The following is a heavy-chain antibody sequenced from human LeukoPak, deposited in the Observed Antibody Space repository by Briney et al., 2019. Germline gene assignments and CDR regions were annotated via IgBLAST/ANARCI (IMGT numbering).Heavy chain of an antibody. D-gene: IGHD3-10*01. CDR2: INPNSGGT. CDR1: GYTFTVYY. V-gene: IGHV1-2*02. Sequence: GASVKVSCKASGYTFTVYYMHWVRQAPGQGLEWMGWINPNSGGTNYAQKFQGRVTMTRDTSISTAYMELSRLRSDDTAVYYCARVKLGSGSYYRSGTDYFDYWGQGTLVTVSS. CDR3: ARVKLGSGSYYRSGTDYFDY. J-gene: IGHJ4*02.